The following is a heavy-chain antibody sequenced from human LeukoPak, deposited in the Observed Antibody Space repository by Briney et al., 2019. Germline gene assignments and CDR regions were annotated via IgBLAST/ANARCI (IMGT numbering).Heavy chain of an antibody. J-gene: IGHJ4*02. CDR2: ISGSGINT. V-gene: IGHV3-23*01. CDR3: ARNSPWRGRTVTTSPFDY. D-gene: IGHD4-11*01. CDR1: GLTFSNYG. Sequence: GGSLRKSCASPGLTFSNYGMSWVRQAPGKWLHLVSRISGSGINTYYADSVKGRFTISRDNSKNTLYLQMNSLRAEDTAVYYCARNSPWRGRTVTTSPFDYWGQGTLVTVSS.